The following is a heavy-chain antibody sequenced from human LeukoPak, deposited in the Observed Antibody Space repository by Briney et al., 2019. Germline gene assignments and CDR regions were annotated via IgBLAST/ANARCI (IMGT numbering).Heavy chain of an antibody. CDR1: GFTFTGYY. J-gene: IGHJ4*02. CDR2: INPHSGGT. Sequence: ASVKVSCKASGFTFTGYYIHWVRQAPGQGLEWMGYINPHSGGTSTPQNFQGRVTMTTDTSISAAYMELSSLISDDTAIYYCVREGNELLSKNFDFWGQGPLVTVSS. CDR3: VREGNELLSKNFDF. V-gene: IGHV1-2*02. D-gene: IGHD1-7*01.